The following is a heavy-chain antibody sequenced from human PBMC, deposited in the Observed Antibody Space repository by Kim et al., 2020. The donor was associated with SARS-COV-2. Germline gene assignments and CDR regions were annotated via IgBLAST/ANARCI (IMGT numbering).Heavy chain of an antibody. J-gene: IGHJ4*02. CDR2: ITSDGGST. V-gene: IGHV3-74*01. CDR3: AAGQSGDCFDY. D-gene: IGHD3-3*01. CDR1: GITFSNYS. Sequence: GGSLRLSCAASGITFSNYSMTWVRQTPGKGLEWVSRITSDGGSTYYADSVRGRFTISRDNAKNTHYLQMQSLRAEDTAVYYCAAGQSGDCFDYWVQ.